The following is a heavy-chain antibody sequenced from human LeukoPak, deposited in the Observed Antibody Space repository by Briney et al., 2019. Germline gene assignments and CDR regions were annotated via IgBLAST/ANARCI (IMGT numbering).Heavy chain of an antibody. Sequence: GSLRLSCAASGFTFSDYSMNWVRQAPGKGLEWVSSISSSSSYIYYADSVKGRFTISRDNARNSLYLQMNSLRADDTAVYYCARGGRSTYFDWSPDYWGQGTLVTVSS. V-gene: IGHV3-21*01. J-gene: IGHJ4*02. CDR1: GFTFSDYS. CDR2: ISSSSSYI. CDR3: ARGGRSTYFDWSPDY. D-gene: IGHD3-9*01.